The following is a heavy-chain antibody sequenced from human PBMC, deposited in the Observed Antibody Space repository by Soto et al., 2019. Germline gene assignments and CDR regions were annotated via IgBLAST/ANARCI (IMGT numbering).Heavy chain of an antibody. D-gene: IGHD1-1*01. CDR2: IDTSGDRT. CDR1: GFTFSSYF. CDR3: ATDIHWYGMDV. V-gene: IGHV3-23*01. J-gene: IGHJ6*02. Sequence: EVQLLESGGGLVQPGGSLRLSCAASGFTFSSYFMCWVRQAPGKGLEWVSDIDTSGDRTHHADSVKGRFTISRDNSKNTRYLQMHSLRGEDTAVYYCATDIHWYGMDVWGQGTAVTVSS.